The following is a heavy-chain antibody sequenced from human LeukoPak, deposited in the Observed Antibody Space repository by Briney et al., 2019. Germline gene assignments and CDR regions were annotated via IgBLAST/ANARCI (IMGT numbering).Heavy chain of an antibody. Sequence: GGSLSLSCPASGFTFSSYAMHWVRQAPGKGLEWVAVISYDGSNKYYADSVKGRFTISRDNSKNTLYLQMNSLRAEDTAVYYCARDGGDLRPDYYYGMDVWGQGTTVTVSS. V-gene: IGHV3-30-3*01. J-gene: IGHJ6*02. D-gene: IGHD3-10*01. CDR3: ARDGGDLRPDYYYGMDV. CDR1: GFTFSSYA. CDR2: ISYDGSNK.